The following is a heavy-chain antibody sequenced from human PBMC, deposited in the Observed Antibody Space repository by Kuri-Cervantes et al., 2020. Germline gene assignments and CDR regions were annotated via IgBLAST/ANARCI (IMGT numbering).Heavy chain of an antibody. Sequence: LRLSCTVSGGSISSGGYYWSWIRQHPGKGLEWIGYIYYSGSTYYNPSLKSRVTISVDTSKNQFSLKLSSVTAADTAVYYCARGGWLVWFDPWGQGTLVTVSS. CDR3: ARGGWLVWFDP. V-gene: IGHV4-31*03. D-gene: IGHD3-10*01. CDR2: IYYSGST. CDR1: GGSISSGGYY. J-gene: IGHJ5*02.